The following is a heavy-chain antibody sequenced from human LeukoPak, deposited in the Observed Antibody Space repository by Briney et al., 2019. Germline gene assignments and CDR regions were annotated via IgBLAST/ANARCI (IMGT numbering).Heavy chain of an antibody. Sequence: GGSLRLSCAASGFTFDDYGMSWVRQAPGKGLEWVSGINWNGGSTGYADPVKGRFTISRDNAKNSLYLQMNSLRAEDTALYYCARGQGGWILFDYWGQGTLVTVSS. CDR1: GFTFDDYG. CDR3: ARGQGGWILFDY. CDR2: INWNGGST. J-gene: IGHJ4*02. D-gene: IGHD6-19*01. V-gene: IGHV3-20*04.